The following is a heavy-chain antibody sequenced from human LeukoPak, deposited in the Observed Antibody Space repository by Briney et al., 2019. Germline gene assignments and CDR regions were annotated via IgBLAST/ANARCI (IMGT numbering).Heavy chain of an antibody. CDR2: ISSSSSYI. D-gene: IGHD3-22*01. J-gene: IGHJ4*02. V-gene: IGHV3-21*01. CDR1: GFTFSSYS. CDR3: ARVHYDSSGYYYGTYYFDY. Sequence: GGSLRLSCAASGFTFSSYSMNWVRQAPGKGLGWVSSISSSSSYIYYADSVKGRFTISRDNAKNSLYLQMNSLRAEDTAVYYCARVHYDSSGYYYGTYYFDYWGQGTLVTVSS.